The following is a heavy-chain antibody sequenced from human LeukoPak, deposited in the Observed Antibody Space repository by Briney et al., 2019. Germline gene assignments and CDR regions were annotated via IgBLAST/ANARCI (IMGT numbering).Heavy chain of an antibody. CDR1: GGTFSSYA. CDR3: ARDSTTAAGATNWFDP. J-gene: IGHJ5*02. Sequence: ASVKVSCKASGGTFSSYAISWVRQAPRQGLEWMGGIIPIFGTANYAQKFQGRVTITTDESTSTAYMELSSLRSEDTAVYYCARDSTTAAGATNWFDPWGQGTLVTVSS. D-gene: IGHD6-13*01. V-gene: IGHV1-69*05. CDR2: IIPIFGTA.